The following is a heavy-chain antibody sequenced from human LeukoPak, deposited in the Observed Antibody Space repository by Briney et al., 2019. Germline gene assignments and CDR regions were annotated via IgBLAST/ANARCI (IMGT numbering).Heavy chain of an antibody. Sequence: PGGSLRLSCAASGFTLSNYAVSWVRQAPGKGLEWVSAISGNGGNTFYADSVKGRFTITRDNSQNTLYVQMNSLRAEDTAVYYCAKGSRFGVVIIPYFDYWGQGTLVTVSS. V-gene: IGHV3-23*01. D-gene: IGHD3-3*01. CDR2: ISGNGGNT. CDR3: AKGSRFGVVIIPYFDY. J-gene: IGHJ4*02. CDR1: GFTLSNYA.